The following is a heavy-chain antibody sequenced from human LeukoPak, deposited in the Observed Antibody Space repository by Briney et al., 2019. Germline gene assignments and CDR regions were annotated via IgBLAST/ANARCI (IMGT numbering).Heavy chain of an antibody. CDR1: GGSISSGGYY. Sequence: PSQTLSLTCTVSGGSISSGGYYWSWIRQHPGKGLEWIGYIYYSGSTYYNPSLKSRVTISVDTSKNQFSLKLSSVTAADTAVYYWAREPYYYVRGSYSYYSSYYSGMAVGGQGPRSPSPQ. V-gene: IGHV4-31*03. CDR3: AREPYYYVRGSYSYYSSYYSGMAV. CDR2: IYYSGST. J-gene: IGHJ6*01. D-gene: IGHD3-16*01.